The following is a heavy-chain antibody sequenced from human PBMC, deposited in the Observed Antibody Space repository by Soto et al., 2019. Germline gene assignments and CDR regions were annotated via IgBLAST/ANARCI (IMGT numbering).Heavy chain of an antibody. CDR1: GFTFSSYS. CDR2: ISSSSSYI. CDR3: ARRTSSSSSYYYYGMDV. V-gene: IGHV3-21*01. J-gene: IGHJ6*02. D-gene: IGHD6-6*01. Sequence: SGGSLRLSCAASGFTFSSYSMNWVRQAPGKGLEWVSSISSSSSYIYYADSVKGRFTISRDNAKNSLYLQMNSLRAEDTAVYYCARRTSSSSSYYYYGMDVWGQGTTVTVSS.